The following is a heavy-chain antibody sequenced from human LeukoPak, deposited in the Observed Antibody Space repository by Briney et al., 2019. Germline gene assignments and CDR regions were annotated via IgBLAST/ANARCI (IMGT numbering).Heavy chain of an antibody. CDR2: INHSGST. CDR1: GGSFSVYY. V-gene: IGHV4-34*01. J-gene: IGHJ4*02. D-gene: IGHD3-10*01. Sequence: SETLSLTCAVYGGSFSVYYWSWIRQPPGKGLEWIGEINHSGSTNYNPSLKSRVTISVDTSKNQFPLKLSSVTAADTAVYYCARGVGYYYGSGSYNYWGQGTLVTVSS. CDR3: ARGVGYYYGSGSYNY.